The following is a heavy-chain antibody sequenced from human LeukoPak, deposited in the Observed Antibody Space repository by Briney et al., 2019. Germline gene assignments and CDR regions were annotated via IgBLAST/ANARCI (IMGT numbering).Heavy chain of an antibody. V-gene: IGHV3-66*01. CDR1: GFTVSSNY. Sequence: GGSLRLSCAASGFTVSSNYMSWVRQAPGKGLEWVSVIYSGGSTYYADSVKGRFTISRDNSKNTLYLQMNSLRAEDTAVYYCARDHPKDGYNRYDYWGQGTLVTVSS. D-gene: IGHD5-24*01. CDR2: IYSGGST. CDR3: ARDHPKDGYNRYDY. J-gene: IGHJ4*02.